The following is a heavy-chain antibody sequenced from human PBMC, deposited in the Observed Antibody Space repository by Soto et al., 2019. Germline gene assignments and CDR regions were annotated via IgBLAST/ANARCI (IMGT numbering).Heavy chain of an antibody. CDR2: INSDGSST. CDR3: ARSITGYSYADG. D-gene: IGHD5-18*01. J-gene: IGHJ4*02. Sequence: EVQLVESGGGLVQPGGSLRLSCAASGFTFSSYWMHWVRQAPGKGLVWVSRINSDGSSTVYVDSVKGRFTISRDNAKNTLYLQMNSLRAEDTAVYYCARSITGYSYADGWGQGTLVTVSS. CDR1: GFTFSSYW. V-gene: IGHV3-74*01.